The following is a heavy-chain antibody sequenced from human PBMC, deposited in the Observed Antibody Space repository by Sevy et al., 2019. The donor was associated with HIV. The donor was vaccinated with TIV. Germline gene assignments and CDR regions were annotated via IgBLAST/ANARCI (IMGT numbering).Heavy chain of an antibody. J-gene: IGHJ4*02. V-gene: IGHV3-21*06. Sequence: GGSLRLSCAASGFTFSSYSMNWVRQAPGKGLEWVSASSGSSNYIYYAESVKGRFIISRDNVKNTLYLQMNSLRADDTAVYYCARGPPDGSYDYFDYWGQGTLVTVSS. CDR1: GFTFSSYS. CDR2: SSGSSNYI. D-gene: IGHD1-26*01. CDR3: ARGPPDGSYDYFDY.